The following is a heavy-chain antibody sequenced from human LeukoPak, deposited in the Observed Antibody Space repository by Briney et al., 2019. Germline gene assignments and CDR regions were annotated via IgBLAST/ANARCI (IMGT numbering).Heavy chain of an antibody. J-gene: IGHJ5*02. CDR2: IYSGGTT. V-gene: IGHV3-66*01. Sequence: GGSLRLSCLVSGFTVSSNYMSWVRQAPGKGLEWVSVIYSGGTTKYADSVKGRFTIYRDTSKNTLYLQMNSLRVEDTAVYYCASKLTTGSWGQGTLVTVSS. D-gene: IGHD4-17*01. CDR3: ASKLTTGS. CDR1: GFTVSSNY.